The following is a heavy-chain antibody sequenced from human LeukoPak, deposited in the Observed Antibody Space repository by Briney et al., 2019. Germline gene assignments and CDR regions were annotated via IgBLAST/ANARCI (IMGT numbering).Heavy chain of an antibody. CDR1: GYTFTSYG. J-gene: IGHJ4*02. CDR2: FDPEDGES. V-gene: IGHV1-24*01. Sequence: ASVKVSCKASGYTFTSYGISWVRQAPGQWLEWMGGFDPEDGESIFAQRFQGRFSMTEDTSTDTAYMELRSLRPEDTAVYYSATADKWEPLDYWGQGTLVTVSS. CDR3: ATADKWEPLDY. D-gene: IGHD1-26*01.